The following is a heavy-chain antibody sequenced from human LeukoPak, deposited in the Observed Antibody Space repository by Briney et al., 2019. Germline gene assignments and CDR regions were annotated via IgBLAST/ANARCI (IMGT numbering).Heavy chain of an antibody. V-gene: IGHV3-66*02. Sequence: PGGSLRLSCAASGFTVSSNYMSWVRQAAGKGLEWVSVIYSGGRTYYADSGKGRFTISRDNSKNTLYLQMNSLRAEDTAVYYCARAGVGATMGIFDYWGQGTLVTVSS. CDR3: ARAGVGATMGIFDY. J-gene: IGHJ4*02. CDR2: IYSGGRT. D-gene: IGHD1-26*01. CDR1: GFTVSSNY.